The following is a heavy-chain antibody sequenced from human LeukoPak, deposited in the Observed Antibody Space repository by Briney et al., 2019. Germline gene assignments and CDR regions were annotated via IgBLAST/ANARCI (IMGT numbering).Heavy chain of an antibody. J-gene: IGHJ4*02. CDR3: ARVPYGSGSSPFEY. D-gene: IGHD3-10*01. Sequence: GASVKVSCKASGYTFTSYDINWVRQATGRGLEWMGWMNPNSGNTGYAQKFQGRVTITRNTSISTAYMELSSLRSEDTAVYYCARVPYGSGSSPFEYWGQGTLVTVSS. CDR2: MNPNSGNT. V-gene: IGHV1-8*03. CDR1: GYTFTSYD.